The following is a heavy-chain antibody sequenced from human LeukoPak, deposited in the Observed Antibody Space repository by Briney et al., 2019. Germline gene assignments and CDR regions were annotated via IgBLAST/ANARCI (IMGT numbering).Heavy chain of an antibody. CDR3: AKDSHGITMVRGANQF. CDR2: ISGSGGST. J-gene: IGHJ4*02. V-gene: IGHV3-23*01. Sequence: GGSLRLSCAASGFTFSSYAMSWVRQAPGKGLEWVSAISGSGGSTYYADSVKGRFTISRDNSKNTLYLQMNSLRAEDTAVYYCAKDSHGITMVRGANQFWGQGTLVTVSS. CDR1: GFTFSSYA. D-gene: IGHD3-10*01.